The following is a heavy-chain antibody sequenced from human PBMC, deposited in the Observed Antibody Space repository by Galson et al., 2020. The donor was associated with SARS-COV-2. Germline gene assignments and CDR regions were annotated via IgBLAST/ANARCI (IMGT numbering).Heavy chain of an antibody. V-gene: IGHV3-23*01. D-gene: IGHD2-2*01. CDR1: GFTFSSYA. CDR3: AKDHCSSTSCPTYDAFDI. Sequence: EGSLRLSCAASGFTFSSYAMSWVRQAPGKGLEWVSAISGSGGSTYYADSVKGRFTISRDNSKNTLYLQMNSLRAEDTAVYYCAKDHCSSTSCPTYDAFDILGQGTMVTVS. CDR2: ISGSGGST. J-gene: IGHJ3*02.